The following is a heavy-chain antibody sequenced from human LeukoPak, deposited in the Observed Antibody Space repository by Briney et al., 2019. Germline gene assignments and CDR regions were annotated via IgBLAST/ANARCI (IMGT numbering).Heavy chain of an antibody. J-gene: IGHJ4*02. V-gene: IGHV1-8*01. CDR3: ARGRFYYDSSGYYILNY. CDR2: MNPNSGNT. CDR1: GYTFTNYD. D-gene: IGHD3-22*01. Sequence: ASVKVSCKASGYTFTNYDINWVRQATGQGLEWMGWMNPNSGNTGYAQKFQGRVTMTRNTSISTAYMELSSLRSEDTAVYYCARGRFYYDSSGYYILNYWGQGTLVTVSS.